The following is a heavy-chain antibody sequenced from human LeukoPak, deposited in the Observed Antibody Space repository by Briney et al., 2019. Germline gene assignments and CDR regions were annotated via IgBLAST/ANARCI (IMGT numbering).Heavy chain of an antibody. CDR3: ARDRKVRGVIFAFDI. Sequence: SETLSLTCTVSGGSISSSSYYWGWIRQPPGKGLEWIGSIYYSGSTYYNPSLKSRVTISVDTSKNQFSLKLSSVTAADTAVYYCARDRKVRGVIFAFDIWGQGTMVTVSS. CDR1: GGSISSSSYY. D-gene: IGHD3-10*01. V-gene: IGHV4-39*07. J-gene: IGHJ3*02. CDR2: IYYSGST.